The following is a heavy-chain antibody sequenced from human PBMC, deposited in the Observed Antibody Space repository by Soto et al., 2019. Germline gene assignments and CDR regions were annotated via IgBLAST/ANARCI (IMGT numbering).Heavy chain of an antibody. J-gene: IGHJ4*02. CDR1: GYSFTGYS. D-gene: IGHD3-10*01. CDR2: INPKSGGT. Sequence: ASVKLSCPTSGYSFTGYSVHWLRQAPGHGPEWMGWINPKSGGTKYAQKFQGRVTMTRDTSISTVFMELSRVTSDDTAVYYCAREGWVRGNLITGKSFAYWGKGWWVTVSS. CDR3: AREGWVRGNLITGKSFAY. V-gene: IGHV1-2*02.